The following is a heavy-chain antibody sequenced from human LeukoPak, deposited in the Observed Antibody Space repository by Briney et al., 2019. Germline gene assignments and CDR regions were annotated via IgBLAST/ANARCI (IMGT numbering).Heavy chain of an antibody. D-gene: IGHD3-10*01. Sequence: GASVKVSCKASGGTFSSYAISWVRQAPGQGLEWMGRIIPILGIANYAQEFQGRVTITADKSTSTAYMELSSLRSEDTAVYYCARGGPPSFDYWGQGTLVTVSS. CDR3: ARGGPPSFDY. CDR2: IIPILGIA. V-gene: IGHV1-69*04. CDR1: GGTFSSYA. J-gene: IGHJ4*02.